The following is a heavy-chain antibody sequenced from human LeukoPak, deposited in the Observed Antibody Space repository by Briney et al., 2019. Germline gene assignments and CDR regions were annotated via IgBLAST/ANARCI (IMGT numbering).Heavy chain of an antibody. J-gene: IGHJ4*02. D-gene: IGHD1-7*01. Sequence: GGSLRLSWAASGFTVSSNYMSWVRQAPGKGLEWVSVIYSGGSTYYADSVKGRFTISRDNSKNTLYLQMNSLRAEDTAVYYCASFITGTKINDYWGQGTLVTVSS. CDR1: GFTVSSNY. CDR2: IYSGGST. CDR3: ASFITGTKINDY. V-gene: IGHV3-66*01.